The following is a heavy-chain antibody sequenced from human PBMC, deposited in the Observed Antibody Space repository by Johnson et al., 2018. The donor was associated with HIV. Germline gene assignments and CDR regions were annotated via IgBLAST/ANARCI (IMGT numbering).Heavy chain of an antibody. J-gene: IGHJ3*02. Sequence: VQLVESGGGVVQPGGSLRLSCAASGFTFSNYGMHWVRQAPGKGLEWVAVLWNDGNNEYYSDSVQGRFSISTDNSKNTLYLQMNNLRVEDMGVYYCAKGLYYYDSSDYDVPEIWGQGTTVAVSS. V-gene: IGHV3-33*06. CDR2: LWNDGNNE. D-gene: IGHD3-22*01. CDR1: GFTFSNYG. CDR3: AKGLYYYDSSDYDVPEI.